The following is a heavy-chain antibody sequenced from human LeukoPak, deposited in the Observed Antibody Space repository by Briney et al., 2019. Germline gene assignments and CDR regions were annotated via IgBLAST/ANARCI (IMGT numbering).Heavy chain of an antibody. CDR2: ISSSSSTI. J-gene: IGHJ4*02. V-gene: IGHV3-11*04. Sequence: GGSLRLSCAASGFTFSDYYMSWIRQAPGKGLEWVSYISSSSSTIYYADSVKGRFTISRDNAKNSLYLQMNSLRDEDTAVYYCARDADSSGYYSDYWGQGTLVTVSS. D-gene: IGHD3-22*01. CDR1: GFTFSDYY. CDR3: ARDADSSGYYSDY.